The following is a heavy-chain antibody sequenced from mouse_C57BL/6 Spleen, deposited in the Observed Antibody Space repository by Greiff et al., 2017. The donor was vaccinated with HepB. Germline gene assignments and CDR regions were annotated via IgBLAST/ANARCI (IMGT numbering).Heavy chain of an antibody. Sequence: QVQLQQSGPGLVQPSQSLSITCTVSGFSLTSYGVHWVRQSPGKGLEWLGVIWRGGSTDYNAAFMSRLSITKDNSKSQVFFKMNSLQADDTAIYYCAISYYSKGGYAMDYWGQGTSVTVSS. J-gene: IGHJ4*01. V-gene: IGHV2-5*01. D-gene: IGHD2-5*01. CDR1: GFSLTSYG. CDR3: AISYYSKGGYAMDY. CDR2: IWRGGST.